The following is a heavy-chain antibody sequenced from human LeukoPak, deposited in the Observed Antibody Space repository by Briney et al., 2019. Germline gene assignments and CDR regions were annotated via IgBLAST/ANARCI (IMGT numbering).Heavy chain of an antibody. V-gene: IGHV4-59*12. CDR3: ARASRRPSGYYSHTYYYYYGMDV. J-gene: IGHJ6*02. D-gene: IGHD3-22*01. CDR1: GGSISSYY. Sequence: PSETLSLTCTVSGGSISSYYWSWIRQPPGKGLEWIGYIYYSGSTNYNPSLKSRVTISVDTSKNQFSLKLSSVTAADTAVYYCARASRRPSGYYSHTYYYYYGMDVWGQGTTVTVSS. CDR2: IYYSGST.